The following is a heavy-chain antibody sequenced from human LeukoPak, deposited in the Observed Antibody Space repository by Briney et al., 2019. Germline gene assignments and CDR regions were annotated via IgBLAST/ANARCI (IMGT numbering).Heavy chain of an antibody. J-gene: IGHJ4*02. V-gene: IGHV3-23*01. CDR3: AKILLNYYDSSDPGY. D-gene: IGHD3-22*01. Sequence: GGSLRLSCAASGFTFSSYAMSWVRQAPGEGLEWVSAISGSGGSTYYADSVKGRFTISRDNSKNTLYLQMNSLRAEDTAVYYCAKILLNYYDSSDPGYWGQGTLVTVSS. CDR1: GFTFSSYA. CDR2: ISGSGGST.